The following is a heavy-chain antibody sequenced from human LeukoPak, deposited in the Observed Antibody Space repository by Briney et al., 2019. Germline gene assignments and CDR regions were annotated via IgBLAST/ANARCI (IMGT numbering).Heavy chain of an antibody. V-gene: IGHV4-59*01. D-gene: IGHD2-15*01. CDR2: IYYSGST. Sequence: SETLSLTCTVAGGSISSYYWSWIRQPPGKGLEWIGYIYYSGSTNYNPSLKSRVTISVDTSKNQFSLKLSSVTAADTDVYYCGGLRPPGAFDIWGQGTMVTVSS. CDR3: GGLRPPGAFDI. CDR1: GGSISSYY. J-gene: IGHJ3*02.